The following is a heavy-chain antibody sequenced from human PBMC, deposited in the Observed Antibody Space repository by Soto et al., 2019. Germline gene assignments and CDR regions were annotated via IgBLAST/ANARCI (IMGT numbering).Heavy chain of an antibody. CDR3: ARGGRYSSSCPWY. D-gene: IGHD6-13*01. CDR2: INAGNGNT. CDR1: GYTFTSYA. V-gene: IGHV1-3*01. Sequence: ASVKVSFKASGYTFTSYAMHWVRQAPGQRLEWMGWINAGNGNTKYSQKFQGRVTITRDTSASTAYMELSSLRSEDTAVYYCARGGRYSSSCPWYWGQGTLVTVSS. J-gene: IGHJ4*02.